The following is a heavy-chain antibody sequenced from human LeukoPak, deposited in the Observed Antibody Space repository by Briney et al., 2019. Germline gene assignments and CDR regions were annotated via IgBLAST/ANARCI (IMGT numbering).Heavy chain of an antibody. CDR2: ISNDGTTE. CDR3: ARVYYDFWSGYPKSSYYYYMDV. D-gene: IGHD3-3*01. Sequence: GGSLRLSCVASGFNFSPYAVHWVRQAPGKGLEWVAMISNDGTTESYTDSVKGRFTISRDNFNNALYLQMNGLRLEDTAVYYCARVYYDFWSGYPKSSYYYYMDVWGKGATVTVSS. J-gene: IGHJ6*03. CDR1: GFNFSPYA. V-gene: IGHV3-30-3*01.